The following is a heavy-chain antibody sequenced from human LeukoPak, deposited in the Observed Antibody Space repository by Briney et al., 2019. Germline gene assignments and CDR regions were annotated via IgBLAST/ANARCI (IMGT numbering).Heavy chain of an antibody. J-gene: IGHJ4*02. V-gene: IGHV3-30*18. CDR3: AKEGYSSGWYAPFDY. CDR1: GFTFSNYG. Sequence: GRSLRLSCAASGFTFSNYGMHWVRQAPGKGLEWVAVISYDGSNKYYADSVKGRFIISRDNSKNTLYLQMNSLRAEDTAVYYCAKEGYSSGWYAPFDYWGQGTLVTVSS. D-gene: IGHD6-19*01. CDR2: ISYDGSNK.